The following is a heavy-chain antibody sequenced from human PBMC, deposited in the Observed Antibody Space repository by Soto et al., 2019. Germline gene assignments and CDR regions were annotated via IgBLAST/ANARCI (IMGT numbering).Heavy chain of an antibody. CDR1: GFTFSSYS. V-gene: IGHV3-21*01. CDR3: ARERVGTVVADSSSWYRSKSGDGMDV. D-gene: IGHD6-13*01. CDR2: ISSSSSYI. J-gene: IGHJ6*02. Sequence: GGSLRLSCAASGFTFSSYSMNWVRQAPGKGLEWVSSISSSSSYIYYADSVKGRFTISRDNAKNSLYLQMNSLRAEDTAVYYCARERVGTVVADSSSWYRSKSGDGMDVWGQGTTVTVSS.